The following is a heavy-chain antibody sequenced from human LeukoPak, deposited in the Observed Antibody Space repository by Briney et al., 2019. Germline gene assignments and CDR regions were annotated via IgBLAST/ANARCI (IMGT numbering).Heavy chain of an antibody. CDR1: GFTFSSYE. Sequence: PGGSLRLSCAASGFTFSSYEMNWVRQAPGKGLEWGSYISSSGTTIYYADSVKGRFTISRDNAKNSLYLQMNSLRAEDTAVYYCARARGRLRFIDYWGQGAVVAVSS. CDR2: ISSSGTTI. J-gene: IGHJ4*02. CDR3: ARARGRLRFIDY. D-gene: IGHD5-12*01. V-gene: IGHV3-48*03.